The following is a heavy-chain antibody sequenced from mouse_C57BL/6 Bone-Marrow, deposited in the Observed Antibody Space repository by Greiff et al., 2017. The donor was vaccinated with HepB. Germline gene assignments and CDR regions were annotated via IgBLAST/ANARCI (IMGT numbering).Heavy chain of an antibody. CDR3: ARRGYYGSSSWFAY. J-gene: IGHJ3*01. CDR2: ISSGSSTI. Sequence: EVQLQESGGGLVKPGGSLKLSCAASGFTFSDYGMHWVRQAPEKGLEWVAYISSGSSTIYYADTVKGRFTISRDNSKNTLFLQMTSLRSEDTAMYYCARRGYYGSSSWFAYWGQGTLVTVSA. V-gene: IGHV5-17*01. CDR1: GFTFSDYG. D-gene: IGHD1-1*01.